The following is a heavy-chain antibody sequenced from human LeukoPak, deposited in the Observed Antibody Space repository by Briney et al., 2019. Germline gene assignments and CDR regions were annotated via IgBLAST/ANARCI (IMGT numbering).Heavy chain of an antibody. D-gene: IGHD6-19*01. Sequence: GGSLRLSCAASGFTFSSYSMNWVRQAPGKGLEWVSSISSSSSYIYYADSVKGRFTISRDNAKNSLYLQMNSLRAEDTAVYYCAKDLGAEQWLWAFDIWGQGTMVTVSS. V-gene: IGHV3-21*04. J-gene: IGHJ3*02. CDR2: ISSSSSYI. CDR1: GFTFSSYS. CDR3: AKDLGAEQWLWAFDI.